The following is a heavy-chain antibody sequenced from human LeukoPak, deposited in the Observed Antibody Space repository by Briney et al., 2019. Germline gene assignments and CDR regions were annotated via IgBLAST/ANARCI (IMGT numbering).Heavy chain of an antibody. V-gene: IGHV1-24*01. Sequence: GASVKVSCKVSGSRLTELSMHWMREAPGKGLEWMGGFDPEDGETIYAQKFQGRVTMTEDTSTDTAYMELSSMRSEDTAVYCCRIWDPGSSGPDDYWGQGTLVTVSS. CDR2: FDPEDGET. J-gene: IGHJ4*02. CDR1: GSRLTELS. D-gene: IGHD6-19*01. CDR3: RIWDPGSSGPDDY.